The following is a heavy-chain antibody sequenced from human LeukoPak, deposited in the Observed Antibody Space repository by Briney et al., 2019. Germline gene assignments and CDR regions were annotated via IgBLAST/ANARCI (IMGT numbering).Heavy chain of an antibody. D-gene: IGHD3-3*01. CDR3: ARDVLRSLEWSRTGVDYFDY. V-gene: IGHV1-18*01. CDR1: GYTFTSYG. CDR2: ISAYNGNT. Sequence: ASVKVSCKASGYTFTSYGISWVRQAPGQGLEWMGWISAYNGNTNYAQKLQGRVTMTTDTSTSTAYMELRSLRSDDTAVYYCARDVLRSLEWSRTGVDYFDYWGQGTLVTVSS. J-gene: IGHJ4*02.